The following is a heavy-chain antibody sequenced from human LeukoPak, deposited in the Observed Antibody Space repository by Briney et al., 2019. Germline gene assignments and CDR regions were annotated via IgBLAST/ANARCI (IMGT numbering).Heavy chain of an antibody. CDR3: ASLTRSGSYDY. V-gene: IGHV1-46*01. J-gene: IGHJ4*02. CDR1: GYTFTSYA. CDR2: INPSGGST. Sequence: ASVKVSCKASGYTFTSYAMHWVRQAPGQGLEWMGIINPSGGSTSYAQKFQGRVTMTRDTSASTVYMELSSLRSEDTAVYYCASLTRSGSYDYWGQGTLVTVSS. D-gene: IGHD1-26*01.